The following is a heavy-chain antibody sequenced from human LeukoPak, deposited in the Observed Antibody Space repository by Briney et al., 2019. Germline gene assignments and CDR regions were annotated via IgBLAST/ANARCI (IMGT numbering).Heavy chain of an antibody. V-gene: IGHV4-34*01. CDR3: ARGRMRWLQFPSDFDY. CDR2: INHSGST. D-gene: IGHD5-24*01. Sequence: PSETLSLTCAVYGGSFSGYYWSWIRQPPGKGLEWIGEINHSGSTNYNPSLKSRVTISVDTSKNQFSLKLSSVTAADTAVYYCARGRMRWLQFPSDFDYWGQGTLVTVSS. CDR1: GGSFSGYY. J-gene: IGHJ4*02.